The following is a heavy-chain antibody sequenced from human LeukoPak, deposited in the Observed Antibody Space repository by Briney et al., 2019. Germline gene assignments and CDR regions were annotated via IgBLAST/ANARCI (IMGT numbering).Heavy chain of an antibody. V-gene: IGHV1-18*01. Sequence: GASVKVSCKASGYIFTTYGISWVRQAPGQGLEWMGWINTYNGNIDYAQKLQGGVTMTTDTSTSTAYMELRSLRSDDTAVYCCARDPLTAMVGYADYWGQGTLVTVSS. CDR1: GYIFTTYG. J-gene: IGHJ4*02. D-gene: IGHD5-18*01. CDR2: INTYNGNI. CDR3: ARDPLTAMVGYADY.